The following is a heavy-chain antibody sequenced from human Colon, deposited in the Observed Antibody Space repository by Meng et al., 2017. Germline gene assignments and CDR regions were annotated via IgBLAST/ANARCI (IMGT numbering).Heavy chain of an antibody. CDR2: SNPTGGRT. J-gene: IGHJ4*02. CDR1: GDTFTNYY. V-gene: IGHV1-46*01. CDR3: VREFTGGYFDY. D-gene: IGHD3-16*01. Sequence: QLQLVQSGAEVKKPGASVKISCEAFGDTFTNYYVHWVRQAPGQPLEWMGLSNPTGGRTNYAQKFRGRVTMTRDTSTNTVHMELSSLASEDTALYYCVREFTGGYFDYWGQGTLVTVSS.